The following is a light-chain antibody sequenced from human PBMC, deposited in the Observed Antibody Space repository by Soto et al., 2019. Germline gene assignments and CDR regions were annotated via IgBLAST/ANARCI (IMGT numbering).Light chain of an antibody. CDR3: QSYDSSLSVV. J-gene: IGLJ2*01. CDR2: GNS. Sequence: QSVLTQPPSVSGAPGQRVTISCTGSSSNIGAGYDVHWYQQLPGTAPKLLIYGNSNRPSGVPDRFSGSKSGTSASLAITGLQAEDEPDYHCQSYDSSLSVVFGGGTKLTAL. V-gene: IGLV1-40*01. CDR1: SSNIGAGYD.